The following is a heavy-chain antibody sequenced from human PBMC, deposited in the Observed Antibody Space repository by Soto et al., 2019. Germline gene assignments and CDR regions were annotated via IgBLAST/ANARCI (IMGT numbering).Heavy chain of an antibody. V-gene: IGHV5-51*01. D-gene: IGHD1-26*01. CDR3: ARDFSGSSIDCGY. CDR2: IYPGDSDT. J-gene: IGHJ4*02. CDR1: GYRFTCYW. Sequence: GESLNISCKGSGYRFTCYWIGWVRQMPGKGLEWMGIIYPGDSDTRYSPSFQGQVTISADKSRNTLYLQMNRLRAEDTAVYYCARDFSGSSIDCGYRGLGTLVTVS.